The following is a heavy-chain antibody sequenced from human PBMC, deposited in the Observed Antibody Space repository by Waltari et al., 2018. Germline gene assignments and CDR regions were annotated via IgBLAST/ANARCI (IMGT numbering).Heavy chain of an antibody. CDR2: ITHSGSS. CDR1: GASVSSRIHY. D-gene: IGHD1-26*01. Sequence: QLQLQESGPGLVKPSETLSLTCTVSGASVSSRIHYWGWIRQSPGKGLEWIGSITHSGSSYYNPSLRSRVTLLVDTSKKQFSLKLRSVTAADTAVYYCARDGHGRSWDLLPLDHWGQGSLVTVSS. CDR3: ARDGHGRSWDLLPLDH. J-gene: IGHJ4*02. V-gene: IGHV4-39*07.